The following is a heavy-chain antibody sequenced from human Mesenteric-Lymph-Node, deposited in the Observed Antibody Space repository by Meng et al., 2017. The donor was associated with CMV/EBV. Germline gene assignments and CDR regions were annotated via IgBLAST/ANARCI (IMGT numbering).Heavy chain of an antibody. CDR2: ILNDGSSK. D-gene: IGHD1-26*01. CDR1: GFTFSRHA. V-gene: IGHV3-30*04. Sequence: GGSLRLSCAASGFTFSRHAMHWVRQAPGKGLEWVALILNDGSSKYYADSVKGRFTISRDNSKNTVYLQMNSLRPEDTAVYYCARDSQWELLYSDYGLDVRGQGSTVTVSS. CDR3: ARDSQWELLYSDYGLDV. J-gene: IGHJ6*02.